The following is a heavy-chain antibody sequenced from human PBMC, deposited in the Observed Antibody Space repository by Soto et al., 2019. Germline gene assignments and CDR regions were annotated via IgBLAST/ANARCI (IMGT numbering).Heavy chain of an antibody. D-gene: IGHD3-16*01. CDR3: ARGLTMGQLPSHFDH. CDR2: VHSSGIT. J-gene: IGHJ5*02. V-gene: IGHV4-61*01. Sequence: SETLSLTCTVSGGSVSNDNFYWSWIQQPPGKGLEWIGHVHSSGITNYNPSLKRRVTISVDTSRNQFSLRLSSVTAADTAVYYCARGLTMGQLPSHFDHWGQGTLVTVSS. CDR1: GGSVSNDNFY.